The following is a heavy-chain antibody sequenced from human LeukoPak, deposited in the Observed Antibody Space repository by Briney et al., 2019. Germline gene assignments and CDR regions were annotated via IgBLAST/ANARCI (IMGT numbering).Heavy chain of an antibody. D-gene: IGHD3-3*01. J-gene: IGHJ3*02. V-gene: IGHV5-51*01. CDR3: TRNRVGVLEWLSRWDAFDI. CDR1: GYTFSTSW. Sequence: GESLKISCKASGYTFSTSWIGWVRQMPGKGLEWMGIIYPGDSDTRYSPSFQGQVTISVDRSTTTAYLQWSSLKASDTAMYYCTRNRVGVLEWLSRWDAFDIWGQGTMVTVST. CDR2: IYPGDSDT.